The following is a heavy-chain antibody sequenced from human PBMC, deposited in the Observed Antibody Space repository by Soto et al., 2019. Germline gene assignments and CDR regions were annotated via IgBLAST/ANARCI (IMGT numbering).Heavy chain of an antibody. V-gene: IGHV1-69*12. CDR1: GGTFSTDS. CDR2: IIPIFGTA. D-gene: IGHD4-17*01. J-gene: IGHJ3*02. CDR3: ARGHDYGGNSDAFDI. Sequence: QVQLVQSGAEVKKPGSSVKVSCKASGGTFSTDSINWVRQAPGQGLEWMGGIIPIFGTADYAQKFQDRVTITADESTTTAYMEVRSLRSEDTAVYYCARGHDYGGNSDAFDIWGQGTMVTVSS.